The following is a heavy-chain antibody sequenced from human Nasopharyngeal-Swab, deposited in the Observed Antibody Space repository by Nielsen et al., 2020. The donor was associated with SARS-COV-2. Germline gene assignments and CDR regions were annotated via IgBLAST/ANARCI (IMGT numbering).Heavy chain of an antibody. Sequence: SETLSLTCTVSGGSISSSTYYWGWIRQPPGKGLEWICNIYYIGYTYYTPSLKGRLTISVDTSKNQFSLKLSSVTAADTAVYYCADDEGGYNDENWGQGTLVTVSS. CDR2: IYYIGYT. CDR3: ADDEGGYNDEN. CDR1: GGSISSSTYY. V-gene: IGHV4-39*01. D-gene: IGHD5-18*01. J-gene: IGHJ4*02.